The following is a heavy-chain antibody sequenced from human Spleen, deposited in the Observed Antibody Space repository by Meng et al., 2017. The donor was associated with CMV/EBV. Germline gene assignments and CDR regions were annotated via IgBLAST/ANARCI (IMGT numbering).Heavy chain of an antibody. Sequence: GESLKISCAASGFTFHDYGMSWVRQAPGKGLEWVAFVRHDESDKYYADSVKGRFIISRENSKNTLSLQMNSLRGDDTAVYYCAKDVRSRGLHYYYYGLDVWGQGTTVTVSS. CDR1: GFTFHDYG. D-gene: IGHD3-16*01. V-gene: IGHV3-30*02. CDR3: AKDVRSRGLHYYYYGLDV. J-gene: IGHJ6*02. CDR2: VRHDESDK.